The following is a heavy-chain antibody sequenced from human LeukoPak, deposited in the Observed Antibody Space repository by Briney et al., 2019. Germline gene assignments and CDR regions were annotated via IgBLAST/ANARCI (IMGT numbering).Heavy chain of an antibody. V-gene: IGHV3-48*04. CDR3: VRDPSYGSSWYYYMDV. Sequence: GGSLRLSCAASEFTFVRYAMNRVRQAPGKGLEWVSYISSSSFKIGYADSVKGRFTISRDNSKNSLYLQMDSLRVEDTAVYYCVRDPSYGSSWYYYMDVWGKGTTVTVSS. CDR2: ISSSSFKI. D-gene: IGHD6-13*01. CDR1: EFTFVRYA. J-gene: IGHJ6*03.